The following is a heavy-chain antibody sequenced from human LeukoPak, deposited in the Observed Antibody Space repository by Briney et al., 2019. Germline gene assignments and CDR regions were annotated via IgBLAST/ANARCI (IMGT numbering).Heavy chain of an antibody. J-gene: IGHJ6*02. CDR3: ARDLDSSSWYLNYYYYYGMDV. D-gene: IGHD6-13*01. Sequence: GGSLRLSRAASGFTFSSYWMSWVRQAPGKGLEWVANIKQDGSEKYYVDSVKGRFTISRDNAKNSLYLQMNSLRAEDTAVYYCARDLDSSSWYLNYYYYYGMDVWGQGTTVTVSS. CDR1: GFTFSSYW. CDR2: IKQDGSEK. V-gene: IGHV3-7*03.